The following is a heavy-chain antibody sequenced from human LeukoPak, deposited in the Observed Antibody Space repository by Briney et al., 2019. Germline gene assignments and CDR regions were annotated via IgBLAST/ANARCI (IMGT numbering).Heavy chain of an antibody. J-gene: IGHJ4*02. V-gene: IGHV3-23*01. CDR1: GFTFSSYS. CDR3: AKDRVVPTD. D-gene: IGHD2-2*01. CDR2: ISGSGGST. Sequence: GGSERLSCAAYGFTFSSYSMNWVRQAPGKGLEWVSAISGSGGSTYYADSVKGRFTISRDNSKNTLYLQMNSLRAEDTAVYYCAKDRVVPTDWGQGTLVTVSS.